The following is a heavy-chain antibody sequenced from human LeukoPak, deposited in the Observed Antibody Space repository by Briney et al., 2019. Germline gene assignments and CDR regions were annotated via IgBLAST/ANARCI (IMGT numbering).Heavy chain of an antibody. CDR3: AAGLRYCSSTSCSTYNWFDP. J-gene: IGHJ5*02. Sequence: SVKVSCKASGGTFSSYAISWVRQAPGQGLEWMGGIIPIFGTANYAQKFQGRVTITADESTSTAYMELSSLRSEDTAVYYCAAGLRYCSSTSCSTYNWFDPWGQGTLVTVSS. CDR2: IIPIFGTA. D-gene: IGHD2-2*01. CDR1: GGTFSSYA. V-gene: IGHV1-69*13.